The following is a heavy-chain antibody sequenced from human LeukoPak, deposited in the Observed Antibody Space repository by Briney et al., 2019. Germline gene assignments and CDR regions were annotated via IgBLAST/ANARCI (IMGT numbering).Heavy chain of an antibody. D-gene: IGHD1-26*01. J-gene: IGHJ4*02. V-gene: IGHV3-21*01. CDR3: ARNADPSGKYPDY. CDR1: GFTFSSYT. CDR2: ITSSSTYI. Sequence: GGSLRLSCAASGFTFSSYTMNWVRRAPGMGLEWVSSITSSSTYIYYADSLKGRFTISRDNAKNSLYLQMNSLRAEDTALYYCARNADPSGKYPDYWGQGTLVTVSS.